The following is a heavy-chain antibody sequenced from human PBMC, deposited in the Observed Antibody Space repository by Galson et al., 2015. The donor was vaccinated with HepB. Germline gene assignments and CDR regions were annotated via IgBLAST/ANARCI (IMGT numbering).Heavy chain of an antibody. CDR3: ARLRWGPGDYSYGGLADS. J-gene: IGHJ4*02. D-gene: IGHD4-17*01. V-gene: IGHV3-11*06. CDR1: GFVFSDFY. CDR2: ITGDSTHT. Sequence: SLRLSCATSGFVFSDFYMSWVRHVPGKGLEWLSFITGDSTHTNYADSVEGRFTISRDNTKNSLYLQMSSLRAKDSAVYYCARLRWGPGDYSYGGLADSWGQGTVVTVSS.